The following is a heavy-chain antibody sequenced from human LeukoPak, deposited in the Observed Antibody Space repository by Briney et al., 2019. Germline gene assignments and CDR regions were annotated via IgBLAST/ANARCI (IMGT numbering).Heavy chain of an antibody. J-gene: IGHJ3*02. D-gene: IGHD4-23*01. CDR3: ATYYGGNSGTDAFDI. Sequence: PSETLSLTCAVYGGSFSGYYWSWIRQPPGKGLEWIGEINHSGSTNYNPSLKSRVTISVDTSKNQFSLKLSSVTAADTAVYYCATYYGGNSGTDAFDIWGQGTMVTVSS. V-gene: IGHV4-34*01. CDR1: GGSFSGYY. CDR2: INHSGST.